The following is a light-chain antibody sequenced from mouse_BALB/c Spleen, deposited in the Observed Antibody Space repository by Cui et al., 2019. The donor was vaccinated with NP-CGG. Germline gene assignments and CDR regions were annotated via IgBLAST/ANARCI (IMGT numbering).Light chain of an antibody. J-gene: IGLJ1*01. CDR3: ALWYSNHWV. CDR2: GTN. CDR1: TGAVTTSNY. Sequence: QELFTQESGITTSPGETVTFICRSSTGAVTTSNYANWVQEKPDHLFTGLIGGTNNRVPGVPARFSGSLIGDKAALTITGTQTEDEAIYFCALWYSNHWVFGGGTKLTVL. V-gene: IGLV1*01.